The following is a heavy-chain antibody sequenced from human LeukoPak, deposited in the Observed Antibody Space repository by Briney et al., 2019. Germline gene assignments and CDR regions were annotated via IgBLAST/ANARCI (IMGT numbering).Heavy chain of an antibody. CDR1: GGSFSGYY. J-gene: IGHJ4*02. CDR3: ARGCPSGYRYSSGWYEEYYFDY. D-gene: IGHD6-19*01. CDR2: INYRGST. V-gene: IGHV4-34*01. Sequence: PSETLSLTCGVYGGSFSGYYWSWIRQPPGKGLEWIGEINYRGSTNSNPSLKSRVTISVDTSKNQFSLKLSSVTAAGTAVYYCARGCPSGYRYSSGWYEEYYFDYWGQGTLVTVSS.